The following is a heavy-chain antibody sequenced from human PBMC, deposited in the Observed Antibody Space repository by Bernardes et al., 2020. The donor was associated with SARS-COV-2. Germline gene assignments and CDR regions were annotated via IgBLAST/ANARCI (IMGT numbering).Heavy chain of an antibody. Sequence: RRSLRLSCSASDITFSRHVMHWVRQAPGKGLEWVSTSCSDGSTEFYADSVRGRFAISRDDSKNTMYLQMNSLTAEDTAVYYCTRSLVDNWNNNWFDSWGQGTLVTVLS. D-gene: IGHD1-20*01. CDR3: TRSLVDNWNNNWFDS. CDR1: DITFSRHV. V-gene: IGHV3-33*01. J-gene: IGHJ5*01. CDR2: SCSDGSTE.